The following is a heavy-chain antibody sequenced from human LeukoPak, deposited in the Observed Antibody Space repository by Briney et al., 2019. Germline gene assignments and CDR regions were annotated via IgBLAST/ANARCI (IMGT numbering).Heavy chain of an antibody. CDR2: ISDSGGST. J-gene: IGHJ4*02. CDR1: GFTFSSFA. CDR3: AKSHSVVRRGYFDY. D-gene: IGHD2-2*01. V-gene: IGHV3-23*01. Sequence: GGSLRLSCAASGFTFSSFAMSWVRQAPGKGLEWLSTISDSGGSTYYADSVRGRFTISRDNSKDTLYVQMNSLRAEDAAVYYCAKSHSVVRRGYFDYWGQGALVTVSS.